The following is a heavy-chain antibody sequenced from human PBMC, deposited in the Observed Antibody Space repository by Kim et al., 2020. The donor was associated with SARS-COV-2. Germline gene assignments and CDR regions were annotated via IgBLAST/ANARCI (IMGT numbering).Heavy chain of an antibody. CDR1: GFTFWSYS. V-gene: IGHV3-48*02. CDR2: ISSSIGTI. J-gene: IGHJ5*02. Sequence: GGSLRLSCAASGFTFWSYSMNWVRQAPGKGLEWVSYISSSIGTIYYADSVKGRFTISRDNAKNSLYLQMNSLRDEDTAVYYCARFQGAAAAHNWFDPWGQGTLVTVSS. CDR3: ARFQGAAAAHNWFDP. D-gene: IGHD6-13*01.